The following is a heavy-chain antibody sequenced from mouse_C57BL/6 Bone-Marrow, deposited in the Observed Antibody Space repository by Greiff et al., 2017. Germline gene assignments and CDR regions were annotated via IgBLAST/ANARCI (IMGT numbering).Heavy chain of an antibody. V-gene: IGHV1-47*01. CDR3: ARHDYDGGAWFAY. CDR1: GYTFTTYP. D-gene: IGHD2-4*01. CDR2: FHPYNDDT. Sequence: QVQLKESGAELVRPGASVKLSCTASGYTFTTYPIEWMKQNHGKSLEWIGNFHPYNDDTKYNEKFKGKATLTVEKSSSTVYLELSRLTSDDSAVYDGARHDYDGGAWFAYWGQGTLVTVSA. J-gene: IGHJ3*01.